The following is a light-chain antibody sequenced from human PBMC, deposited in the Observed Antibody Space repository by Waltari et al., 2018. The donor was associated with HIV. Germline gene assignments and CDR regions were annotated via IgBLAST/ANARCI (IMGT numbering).Light chain of an antibody. CDR2: LESNGKS. Sequence: QTVLTQSSSASASLGSSVKLTCTLSSGHRTYIITWHQQQPGKAPRYLMKLESNGKSKKGRGVPDRSSGCMSGADRYLTGSSVQAEDEADYYCEPQDTDVRVFGGGTRQTV. CDR1: SGHRTYI. CDR3: EPQDTDVRV. J-gene: IGLJ3*02. V-gene: IGLV4-60*03.